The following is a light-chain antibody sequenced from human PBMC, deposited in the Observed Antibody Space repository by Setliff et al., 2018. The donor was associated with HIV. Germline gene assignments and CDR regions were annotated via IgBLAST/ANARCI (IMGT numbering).Light chain of an antibody. CDR1: SADVGGYDF. J-gene: IGLJ1*01. CDR3: SSYTSISTYV. V-gene: IGLV2-14*03. CDR2: DVG. Sequence: ALTQPASVSASPGQSITISCAGTSADVGGYDFVSWYQQHPGKAPKLIIYDVGDRPSGVSNRFSGSKSGDTASLTISGLQAEDEADYYCSSYTSISTYVFGTGTKVTVL.